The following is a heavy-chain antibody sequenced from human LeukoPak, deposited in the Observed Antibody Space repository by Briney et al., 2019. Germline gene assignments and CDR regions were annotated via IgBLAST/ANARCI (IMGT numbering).Heavy chain of an antibody. CDR2: IAYDGSRA. V-gene: IGHV3-33*08. Sequence: GGSLRLSCAGSGFTFDGYGMHWFPQTPGKGLEWVAVIAYDGSRAFYADSVKGRFTIYRDNSKNTMSVQMDDLRAEDTAVYYCTRYNNDHFDYWGQGTLVTVSS. CDR1: GFTFDGYG. J-gene: IGHJ4*02. CDR3: TRYNNDHFDY. D-gene: IGHD1-14*01.